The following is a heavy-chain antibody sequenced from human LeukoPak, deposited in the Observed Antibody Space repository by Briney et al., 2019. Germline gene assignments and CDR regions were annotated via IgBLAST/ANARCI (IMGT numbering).Heavy chain of an antibody. Sequence: ASVKVSCEASGYTFTSYAMHWVRQAPGQRLEWMGWINAGNGNTKYSQKFQGRVTITRDTSASTAYMELSSLRSEDTAVYYCARSGDTAVFVYWGQGTLVTVSS. CDR3: ARSGDTAVFVY. CDR2: INAGNGNT. V-gene: IGHV1-3*01. J-gene: IGHJ4*02. CDR1: GYTFTSYA. D-gene: IGHD4-17*01.